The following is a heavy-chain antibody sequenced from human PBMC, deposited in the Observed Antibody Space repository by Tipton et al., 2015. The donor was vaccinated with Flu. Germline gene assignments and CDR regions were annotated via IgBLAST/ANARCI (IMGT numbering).Heavy chain of an antibody. CDR2: INSDGSHT. CDR1: GFTFSSYW. V-gene: IGHV3-74*01. J-gene: IGHJ4*02. D-gene: IGHD6-19*01. CDR3: AGSFDY. Sequence: CAASGFTFSSYWMHWVRQAPGKGLVWVSHINSDGSHTNYADSVKGRFTISRDNAKNTLYLQMDSLRAEDTAVYYCAGSFDYWGQGTLVTVSS.